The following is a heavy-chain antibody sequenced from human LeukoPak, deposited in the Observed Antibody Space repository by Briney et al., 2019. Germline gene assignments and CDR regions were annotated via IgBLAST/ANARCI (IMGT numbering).Heavy chain of an antibody. D-gene: IGHD3-3*01. CDR2: IYYSGST. V-gene: IGHV4-61*01. CDR1: GGSVSSGSYY. Sequence: SETLSLTCTVSGGSVSSGSYYWSWIRQPPGKGLEWIGYIYYSGSTNYNPSLKSRVTISVDTSKNQFSLKLSSVTAADTAVYYCARSLPYDFWSGNYYYYGMDVWGQGTTVTVSS. CDR3: ARSLPYDFWSGNYYYYGMDV. J-gene: IGHJ6*02.